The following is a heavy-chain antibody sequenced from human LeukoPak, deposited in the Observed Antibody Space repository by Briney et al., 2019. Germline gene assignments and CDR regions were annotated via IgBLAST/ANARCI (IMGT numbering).Heavy chain of an antibody. Sequence: PSETLSLTCTVSGGSISSGGYYWSWIRQHPGKGLEWIGYIYYSGSTYYNPPLKSRVTISVDTSKNQFSLKLSSVTAADTAVYYCARGMDGDYVGAFDIWGQGTMVTVSS. J-gene: IGHJ3*02. V-gene: IGHV4-31*03. D-gene: IGHD4-17*01. CDR3: ARGMDGDYVGAFDI. CDR2: IYYSGST. CDR1: GGSISSGGYY.